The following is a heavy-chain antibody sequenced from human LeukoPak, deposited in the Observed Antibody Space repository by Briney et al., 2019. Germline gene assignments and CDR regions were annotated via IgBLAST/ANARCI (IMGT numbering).Heavy chain of an antibody. CDR2: ISGGGGST. CDR1: GFTFSSYA. J-gene: IGHJ4*02. V-gene: IGHV3-23*01. CDR3: AKWVRRDSSSWRANYFDY. Sequence: QSGGSLRLSCAASGFTFSSYAMSWVRQAPGKGLEWVSAISGGGGSTYYADSVKGRFTISRDNSKNTLYLQMNSLRAEDTAVYYCAKWVRRDSSSWRANYFDYWGQGTLVTVSS. D-gene: IGHD6-13*01.